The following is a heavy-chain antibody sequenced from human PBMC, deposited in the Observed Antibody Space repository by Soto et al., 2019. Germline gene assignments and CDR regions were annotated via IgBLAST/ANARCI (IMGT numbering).Heavy chain of an antibody. CDR1: GECICSWY. CDR3: AREIRHSSGWFFDY. Sequence: CPVSGECICSWYRYQIRKPPGKGLEWIGYIYYSGSTNYNPSLKSRVTISVDTSKNQFSLKLTSVTAADAAVYYCAREIRHSSGWFFDYWAQGTLVNGSA. V-gene: IGHV4-59*01. CDR2: IYYSGST. J-gene: IGHJ4*02. D-gene: IGHD6-19*01.